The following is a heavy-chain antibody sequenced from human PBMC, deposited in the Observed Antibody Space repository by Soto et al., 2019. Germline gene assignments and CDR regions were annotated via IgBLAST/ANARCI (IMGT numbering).Heavy chain of an antibody. J-gene: IGHJ5*02. CDR2: IYYSGST. D-gene: IGHD6-25*01. Sequence: QVQLQESGPGLVKPSQTLSLTCTVSGGSISSGGYYWSWIRQHPGKGLEWIGYIYYSGSTYYNPSLKDRVSNSVNTAKKQVSLKLRPGAAADPGGYFLARSRGPWGQGNPVTLSS. CDR3: ARSRGP. CDR1: GGSISSGGYY. V-gene: IGHV4-31*03.